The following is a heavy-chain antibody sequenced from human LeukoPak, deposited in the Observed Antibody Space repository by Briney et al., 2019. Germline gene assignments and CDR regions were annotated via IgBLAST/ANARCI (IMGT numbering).Heavy chain of an antibody. CDR3: ARADYDILTGYRLYQH. J-gene: IGHJ1*01. CDR2: ISYDGSNK. D-gene: IGHD3-9*01. CDR1: GFTFSSYA. Sequence: GGSLRLSCAASGFTFSSYAMHWVRQAPGKGLEWVAVISYDGSNKYYADSVKGRFTISRDNSKNTLYLQMNSLRAEDTAVYYCARADYDILTGYRLYQHWGQGTLVTVSS. V-gene: IGHV3-30*04.